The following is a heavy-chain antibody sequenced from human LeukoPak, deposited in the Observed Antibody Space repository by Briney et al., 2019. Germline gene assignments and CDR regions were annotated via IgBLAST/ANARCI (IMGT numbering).Heavy chain of an antibody. J-gene: IGHJ4*02. CDR3: VRDGVGAGGDFDY. V-gene: IGHV3-74*03. Sequence: GGSLRLSCAASGFTFSDHWMHWVRQAPGRGLVWVSHINSDVSDTTYADSVKGRFTISRDNAKNTLYLQLNSLRVEDTAVYFCVRDGVGAGGDFDYWGQGTLVTVSS. D-gene: IGHD1-26*01. CDR1: GFTFSDHW. CDR2: INSDVSDT.